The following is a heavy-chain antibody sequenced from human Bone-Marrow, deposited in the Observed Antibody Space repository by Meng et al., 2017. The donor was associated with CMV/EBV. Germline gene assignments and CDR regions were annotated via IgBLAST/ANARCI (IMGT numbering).Heavy chain of an antibody. D-gene: IGHD2/OR15-2a*01. CDR1: GFTFSSYA. Sequence: GESLKISCAASGFTFSSYAMHWVRQAPGKGLEWVAVISYDGSNKYYADSVKGRFTISRDNSKNTLYLQMNSLRAEDTAVYYCARDPYFGSFDYWGQGTLFTVSS. V-gene: IGHV3-30*04. CDR2: ISYDGSNK. CDR3: ARDPYFGSFDY. J-gene: IGHJ4*02.